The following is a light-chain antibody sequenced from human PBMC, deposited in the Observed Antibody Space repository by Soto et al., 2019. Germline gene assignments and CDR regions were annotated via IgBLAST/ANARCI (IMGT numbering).Light chain of an antibody. CDR1: SSNIGSNT. V-gene: IGLV1-44*01. Sequence: QSVLTQPPSASGTPGQRVTMSCSGGSSNIGSNTVSWYQHLPGTAPQLLIYSDTQRASGVADRFSGSKSGTSASLAISGLQSDDEAYYYCAAWDDRLNGALFGTGTKLTVL. CDR2: SDT. CDR3: AAWDDRLNGAL. J-gene: IGLJ1*01.